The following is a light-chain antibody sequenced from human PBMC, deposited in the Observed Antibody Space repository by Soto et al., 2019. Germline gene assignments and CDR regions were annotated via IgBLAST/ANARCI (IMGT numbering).Light chain of an antibody. J-gene: IGKJ4*01. CDR3: QQYGGSPPKLT. CDR1: QSVRSSY. Sequence: EVVLTQSPGTLSLPPGERATLSCRASQSVRSSYLAWYQQKPGQSPRLLIYGASSRVTAIPDRSSGRSSETDFTLTISRLEPEDSAVYYCQQYGGSPPKLTFGGGTKVEIK. V-gene: IGKV3-20*01. CDR2: GAS.